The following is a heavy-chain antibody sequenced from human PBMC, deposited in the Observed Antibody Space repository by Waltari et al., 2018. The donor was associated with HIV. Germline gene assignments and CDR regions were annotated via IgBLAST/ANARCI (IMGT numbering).Heavy chain of an antibody. CDR3: AREEVIRGYRYGNVVPVREFYCQH. J-gene: IGHJ1*01. D-gene: IGHD5-18*01. Sequence: QVQLQQWGAGLLNASETLSLTCAVYGGSFSGYHWTWLRQSPGKGLEWIGEINDSGTTSYNPSLKSRVTLSVDTSKRQFFLNLTSVTAADTAVYFCAREEVIRGYRYGNVVPVREFYCQHWGQGTLVTVSS. CDR2: INDSGTT. CDR1: GGSFSGYH. V-gene: IGHV4-34*01.